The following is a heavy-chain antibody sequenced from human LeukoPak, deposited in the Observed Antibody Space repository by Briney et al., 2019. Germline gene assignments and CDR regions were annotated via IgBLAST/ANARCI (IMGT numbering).Heavy chain of an antibody. Sequence: PGGSLRLSCAASGFNFDDYTMHWVRQAPGKGLEWVSLVAWDGGGTFFADSVKGRFTVSRDNSKNSLSLYMNSLTTEDTALYYCVRGHGYSLEDYFDNWGQGTLVTVSS. CDR3: VRGHGYSLEDYFDN. CDR1: GFNFDDYT. J-gene: IGHJ4*02. CDR2: VAWDGGGT. V-gene: IGHV3-43*01. D-gene: IGHD5-24*01.